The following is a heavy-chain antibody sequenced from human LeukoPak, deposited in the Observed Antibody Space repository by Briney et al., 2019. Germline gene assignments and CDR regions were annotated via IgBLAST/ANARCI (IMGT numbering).Heavy chain of an antibody. J-gene: IGHJ3*02. V-gene: IGHV4-39*07. CDR3: AREAPYDFWSEAPNAFDI. CDR1: GGSISSSSYY. D-gene: IGHD3-3*01. Sequence: SETLSLTCTVAGGSISSSSYYWGWIRQPPGTGLEWIGSIYYSGRTYYNPSLKSRVTISVDTSNNPFSLKLSSVTAAYTAVYYCAREAPYDFWSEAPNAFDIWGQGTMVTVSS. CDR2: IYYSGRT.